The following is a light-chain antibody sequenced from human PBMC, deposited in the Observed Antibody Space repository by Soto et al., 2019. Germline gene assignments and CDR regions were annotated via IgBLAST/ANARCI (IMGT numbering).Light chain of an antibody. CDR1: SSNIGSNT. CDR3: ASWDDSLNAVL. CDR2: SNS. V-gene: IGLV1-44*01. J-gene: IGLJ2*01. Sequence: QPVLTQPPSASGTPGQRVTISCSGSSSNIGSNTVNWYQHLPGTAPKLLIYSNSQRPSGVPDRFSGSKSGTSASLAISGLQPDDEADYYCASWDDSLNAVLFGGGTKLTVL.